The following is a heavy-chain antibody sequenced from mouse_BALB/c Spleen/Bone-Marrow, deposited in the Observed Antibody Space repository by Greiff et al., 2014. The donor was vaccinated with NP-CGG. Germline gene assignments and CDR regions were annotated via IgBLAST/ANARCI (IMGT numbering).Heavy chain of an antibody. CDR1: GYTFTSYW. V-gene: IGHV1-87*01. Sequence: VHLVESGAELARPGASVKLSCKASGYTFTSYWMQWVKQRPGQGLEWIRAIYPGDGDTRYTQKFKGKATLTADKSSSTAYMQLSSLASEDSAVYYCARRDYGIRENYYAMDYWGQGTSVTVSS. CDR2: IYPGDGDT. J-gene: IGHJ4*01. CDR3: ARRDYGIRENYYAMDY. D-gene: IGHD1-2*01.